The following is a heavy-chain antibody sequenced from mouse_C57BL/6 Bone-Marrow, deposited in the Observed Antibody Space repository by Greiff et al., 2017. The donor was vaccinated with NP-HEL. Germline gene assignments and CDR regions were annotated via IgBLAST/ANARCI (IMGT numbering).Heavy chain of an antibody. J-gene: IGHJ2*01. D-gene: IGHD2-3*01. CDR1: GFNIKNTY. Sequence: VQLLQSVAELVRPGASVKLSCTASGFNIKNTYMPWVKQRPEQSLEWIGSIDPANGNTKYAANFQGQATISADTSSNTAYLQLSSLTSEDTAIYYCARFSYDYIDYWGPGTTLTASS. CDR2: IDPANGNT. V-gene: IGHV14-3*01. CDR3: ARFSYDYIDY.